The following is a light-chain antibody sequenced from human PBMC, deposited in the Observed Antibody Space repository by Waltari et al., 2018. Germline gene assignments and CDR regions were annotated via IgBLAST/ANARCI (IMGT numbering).Light chain of an antibody. CDR2: SNT. J-gene: IGLJ2*01. CDR1: SSNIGSNT. V-gene: IGLV1-44*01. Sequence: QSVLTQPPSASGTPGQRVTISCSGRSSNIGSNTVNWSQQLPGTAPKLLIYSNTQRPSGVPDRLSGSKSGSSASLAISGLQSEDEADYYCAAWDDSLNGHVVFGGGTKLTVL. CDR3: AAWDDSLNGHVV.